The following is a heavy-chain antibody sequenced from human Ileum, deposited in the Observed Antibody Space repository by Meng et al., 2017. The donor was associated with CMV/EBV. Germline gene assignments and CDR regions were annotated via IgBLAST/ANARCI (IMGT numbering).Heavy chain of an antibody. CDR2: IAYDGRNK. D-gene: IGHD6-13*01. CDR3: ARDSSRDSSSWSHFDY. J-gene: IGHJ4*02. Sequence: GFHLSSYAMTGVRQAPGKGREGVEVIAYDGRNKYYADAVKGRFTISRDNSKNTLYLKMNSLRAEDTAVYYWARDSSRDSSSWSHFDYWGQGTLVTVSS. V-gene: IGHV3-30*04. CDR1: GFHLSSYA.